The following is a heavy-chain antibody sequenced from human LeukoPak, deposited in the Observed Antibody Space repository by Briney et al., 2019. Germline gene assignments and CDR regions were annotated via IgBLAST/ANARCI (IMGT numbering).Heavy chain of an antibody. CDR3: ARGEERHYYGSGNYPA. J-gene: IGHJ5*01. Sequence: GGSLRLSCAASGFTFSSYSMNWVRQAPGKGLEWVSSISSGSTYIYYADSVKGRFSISRDNAKNSLYLQMNSLRAEDTAIYYCARGEERHYYGSGNYPAWGQGILVTVSS. D-gene: IGHD3-10*01. CDR2: ISSGSTYI. V-gene: IGHV3-21*01. CDR1: GFTFSSYS.